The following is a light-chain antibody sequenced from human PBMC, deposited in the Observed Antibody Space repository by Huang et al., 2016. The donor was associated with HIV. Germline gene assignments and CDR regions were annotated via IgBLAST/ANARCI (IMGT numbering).Light chain of an antibody. CDR3: QQYHSSPVT. V-gene: IGKV3-20*01. CDR1: QSISRSY. Sequence: IVLTQSPGTLSVSPGERAALSCRASQSISRSYFVWYQQKPGQAPRLLIYGAYSRATGIPDRFSGSGSGRYFTLTISRLEPEDFAVYFCQQYHSSPVTFGQGTRLEIK. CDR2: GAY. J-gene: IGKJ5*01.